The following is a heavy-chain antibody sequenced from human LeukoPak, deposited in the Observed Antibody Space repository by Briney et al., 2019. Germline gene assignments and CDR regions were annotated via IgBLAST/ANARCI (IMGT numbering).Heavy chain of an antibody. J-gene: IGHJ4*02. Sequence: GASVKVSCTASGGTFSSYAISWVRQAPGQGLEWMGGIIPIFGTANYAQKFQGRVTITADESTSTAYMELSSLRSEGTAVYYCARLTIAVAGTRTDYWGQGTLVTVSS. CDR1: GGTFSSYA. V-gene: IGHV1-69*01. CDR2: IIPIFGTA. D-gene: IGHD6-19*01. CDR3: ARLTIAVAGTRTDY.